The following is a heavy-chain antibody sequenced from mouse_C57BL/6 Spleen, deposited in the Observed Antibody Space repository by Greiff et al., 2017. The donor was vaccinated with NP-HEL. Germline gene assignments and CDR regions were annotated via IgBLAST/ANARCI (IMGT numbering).Heavy chain of an antibody. V-gene: IGHV1-75*01. CDR3: ARCPYYYGSSLYAMDY. D-gene: IGHD1-1*01. J-gene: IGHJ4*01. Sequence: QVQLQQSGPELVKPGASVKISCKASGYTFTDYYINWVKQRPGQGLEWIGWIFPGSGSTYYNEKFKGKATLTVDKSSSTAYMLLSSLTSEDSAVYFCARCPYYYGSSLYAMDYWGQGTSVTVSS. CDR2: IFPGSGST. CDR1: GYTFTDYY.